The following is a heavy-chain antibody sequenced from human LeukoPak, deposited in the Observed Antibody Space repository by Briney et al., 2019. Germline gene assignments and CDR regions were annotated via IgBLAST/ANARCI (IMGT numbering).Heavy chain of an antibody. CDR1: GGSINNYY. J-gene: IGHJ4*02. D-gene: IGHD3-9*01. CDR2: IFYTGST. CDR3: ASGILTGLDYFDY. V-gene: IGHV4-59*01. Sequence: SETLSLTCTVSGGSINNYYWSWIRQPPGKGLEWIGYIFYTGSTNSNPSLKSRVTISIDTSKNQFSLKLSSVTAADTAVYYCASGILTGLDYFDYWGQGTLSPSPQ.